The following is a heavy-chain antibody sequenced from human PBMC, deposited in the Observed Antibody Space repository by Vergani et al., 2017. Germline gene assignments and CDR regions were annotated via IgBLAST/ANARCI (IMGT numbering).Heavy chain of an antibody. CDR3: ARDRLLGFRVGFFDL. J-gene: IGHJ2*01. V-gene: IGHV3-33*01. D-gene: IGHD2-15*01. CDR1: GFTFSSYG. CDR2: IWSDGSNK. Sequence: QVQLVESGGGVVQPGRSLRLSCAASGFTFSSYGMHWVRQAPGKGLEWVAVIWSDGSNKYYADSVKGRFTISRDNSKNTLYLQMNSLRAEDTAVYYCARDRLLGFRVGFFDLWGRGTLVTVSS.